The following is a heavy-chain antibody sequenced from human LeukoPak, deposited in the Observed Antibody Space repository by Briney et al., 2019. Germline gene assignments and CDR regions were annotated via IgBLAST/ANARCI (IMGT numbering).Heavy chain of an antibody. V-gene: IGHV4-34*01. CDR2: INHSGST. J-gene: IGHJ6*03. CDR3: AREGWLFPRHYMDV. D-gene: IGHD3-22*01. Sequence: SETLSLTCAVYGGSFSGYYWSWIRQPPGKGLEWIGEINHSGSTNYNPSLKSRVTISVDTSKNQFSLKLSSVTAADTAVYYCAREGWLFPRHYMDVWGKGTTVTVSS. CDR1: GGSFSGYY.